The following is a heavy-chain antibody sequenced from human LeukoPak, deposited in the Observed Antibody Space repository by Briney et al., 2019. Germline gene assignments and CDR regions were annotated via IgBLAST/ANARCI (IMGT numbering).Heavy chain of an antibody. V-gene: IGHV3-7*01. CDR2: IKQDASEK. J-gene: IGHJ6*03. D-gene: IGHD5-18*01. Sequence: GGSLRLSCAASGFTFSSYWMSWVRQAPGKGLEWVASIKQDASEKYYVDSVRGRFTISRDNAKNSLYLQMNSLRAEDTAVYYCARDYTVMAYYYYYYMDVWGKGTTVTVSS. CDR1: GFTFSSYW. CDR3: ARDYTVMAYYYYYYMDV.